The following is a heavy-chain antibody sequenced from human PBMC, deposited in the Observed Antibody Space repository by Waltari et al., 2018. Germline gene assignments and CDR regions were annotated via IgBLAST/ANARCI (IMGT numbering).Heavy chain of an antibody. J-gene: IGHJ4*02. CDR1: GGSFRGYY. D-gene: IGHD6-13*01. CDR3: ARGRGIAARFDY. V-gene: IGHV4-34*01. Sequence: QVQLQQWGAGLLKPSETLSLTCAVYGGSFRGYYWSWIRQPPGKGLDWIGEINLSGSTNYNPSLKSRVTISVDTSKNQFSLKLSSVTAADTAVYYCARGRGIAARFDYWGQGTLVTVSS. CDR2: INLSGST.